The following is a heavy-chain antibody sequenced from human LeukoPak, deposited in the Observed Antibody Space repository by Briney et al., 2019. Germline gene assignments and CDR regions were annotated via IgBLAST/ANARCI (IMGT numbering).Heavy chain of an antibody. CDR1: GFTFNTYE. D-gene: IGHD1-7*01. J-gene: IGHJ4*02. V-gene: IGHV3-48*03. CDR2: ISSSGCTI. Sequence: GGSLRLSCAASGFTFNTYEMNWVRQAPGKGLEWLAYISSSGCTIYYADYVKGRFTISRDNAKNSLYLQMNSLRAEDTAVYYCARGGWNYVFNYWGQGTLVTVSS. CDR3: ARGGWNYVFNY.